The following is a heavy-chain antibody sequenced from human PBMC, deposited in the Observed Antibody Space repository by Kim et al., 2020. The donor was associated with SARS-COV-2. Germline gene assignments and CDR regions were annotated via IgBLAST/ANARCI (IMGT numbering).Heavy chain of an antibody. CDR1: GFTFSQAW. CDR3: TTVYQTLVYIDL. J-gene: IGHJ4*02. Sequence: GGSLRLSCAASGFTFSQAWMSWVRQAPGKGLEWIGRITSKPDAETTDYAAAMKGRFTISRDDSINTVYLQIKNLTIEDTALYYCTTVYQTLVYIDLWGQG. CDR2: ITSKPDAETT. V-gene: IGHV3-15*01. D-gene: IGHD3-10*01.